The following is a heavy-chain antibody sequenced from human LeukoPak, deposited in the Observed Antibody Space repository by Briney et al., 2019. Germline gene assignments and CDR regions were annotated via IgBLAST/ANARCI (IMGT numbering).Heavy chain of an antibody. D-gene: IGHD6-19*01. J-gene: IGHJ6*02. CDR3: ARDSLWLGGAGYYYYDMDV. CDR1: GFTFSRYW. V-gene: IGHV3-7*01. Sequence: PGGSLRLSCAASGFTFSRYWMTWVRQAPGKGLEWVANIKQDGSEKYYVDSVKGRFTISRDNAKNSLYLQMNSLRAEDTAVYYCARDSLWLGGAGYYYYDMDVWGQGTTVTVSS. CDR2: IKQDGSEK.